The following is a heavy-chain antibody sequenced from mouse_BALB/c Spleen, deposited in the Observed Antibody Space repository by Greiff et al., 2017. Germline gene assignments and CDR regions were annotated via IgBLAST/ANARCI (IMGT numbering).Heavy chain of an antibody. V-gene: IGHV5-12-2*01. D-gene: IGHD2-3*01. CDR3: ARGWLLHAMDY. Sequence: DVMLVESGGGLVQPGGSLKLSCAASGFTFSSYTMSWVRQTPEKRLEWVAYISNGGGSTYYPDTVKGRFTISRDNAKNTLYLQMSSLKSEDTAMYYCARGWLLHAMDYWGQGTSVTVSS. CDR1: GFTFSSYT. CDR2: ISNGGGST. J-gene: IGHJ4*01.